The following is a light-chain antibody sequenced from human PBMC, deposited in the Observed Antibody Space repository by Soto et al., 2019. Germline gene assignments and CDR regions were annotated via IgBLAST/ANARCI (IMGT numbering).Light chain of an antibody. CDR2: GAS. J-gene: IGKJ2*01. CDR3: QQYNNWPPYT. CDR1: QSVSST. V-gene: IGKV3-15*01. Sequence: EIVMTQSPATLSVSPAERATLSCRASQSVSSTLAWYQQKPGQAPRLLIYGASTRATGIPARFSGSWSGTEFTLTISILQSEDFAVYYCQQYNNWPPYTFGQGTKLEIK.